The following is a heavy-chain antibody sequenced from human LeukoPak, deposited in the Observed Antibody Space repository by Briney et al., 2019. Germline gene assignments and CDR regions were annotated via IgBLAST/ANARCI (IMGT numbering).Heavy chain of an antibody. Sequence: ASVKVSCKASGYTLTDYYIHWLRQAPGQGLEWVGWSNPNSGDTKYTQIFEGRVDMTRDMSANTAYMEMSRLTSDDTAVYYCARDVSFFRGRTGVYYLFDLWGQGTLVTVSS. CDR2: SNPNSGDT. D-gene: IGHD3-10*01. CDR3: ARDVSFFRGRTGVYYLFDL. J-gene: IGHJ4*02. CDR1: GYTLTDYY. V-gene: IGHV1-2*02.